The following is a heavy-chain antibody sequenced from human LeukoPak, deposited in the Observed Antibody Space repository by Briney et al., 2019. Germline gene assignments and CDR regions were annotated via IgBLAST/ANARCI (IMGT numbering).Heavy chain of an antibody. CDR2: FDVIDAKT. CDR1: GSSLTELS. J-gene: IGHJ4*02. Sequence: ASVKVSCTVSGSSLTELSLYWVRQAPGRGLEWMGGFDVIDAKTFYAQKFQGRVTMTEDSSTDTAYMELSSLRSDDTAFYYCAAGRPYSLLDYWGQGTLLTVSS. V-gene: IGHV1-24*01. D-gene: IGHD5-18*01. CDR3: AAGRPYSLLDY.